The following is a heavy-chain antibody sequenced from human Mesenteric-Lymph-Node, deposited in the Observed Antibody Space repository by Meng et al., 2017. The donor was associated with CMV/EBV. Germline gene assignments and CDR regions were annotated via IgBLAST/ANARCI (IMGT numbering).Heavy chain of an antibody. Sequence: SCEASGYTCNAYAVHWVRQAPGQRLQWMRRINSANGDTKYSQKFQDRVTITRDTSATYMELNSLTSEDTAFYYCAGSSGAYFDWLPDFWGQGTLVTVSS. CDR3: AGSSGAYFDWLPDF. V-gene: IGHV1-3*01. CDR2: INSANGDT. D-gene: IGHD3-9*01. CDR1: GYTCNAYA. J-gene: IGHJ4*02.